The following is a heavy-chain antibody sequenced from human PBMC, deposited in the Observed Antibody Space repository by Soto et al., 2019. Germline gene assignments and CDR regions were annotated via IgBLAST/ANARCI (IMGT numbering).Heavy chain of an antibody. CDR2: INHSGST. Sequence: SETLSLTCAVYGGSFSGYYWSWIRQPPGKGLEWIGEINHSGSTNYNPSLKSRVTISVDTSKNQFSLKLSSVTAADTAVYYCARAFPRIAAAGTFFYYYGMDVWGQGTTVTVSS. V-gene: IGHV4-34*01. CDR3: ARAFPRIAAAGTFFYYYGMDV. D-gene: IGHD6-13*01. CDR1: GGSFSGYY. J-gene: IGHJ6*02.